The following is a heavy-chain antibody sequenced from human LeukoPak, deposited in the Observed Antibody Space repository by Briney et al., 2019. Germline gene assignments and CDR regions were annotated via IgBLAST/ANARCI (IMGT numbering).Heavy chain of an antibody. CDR2: INHSGST. D-gene: IGHD2-15*01. CDR3: AGLRYCSGGSCYGAYNWFDP. V-gene: IGHV4-34*01. CDR1: GGSFSGYY. J-gene: IGHJ5*02. Sequence: PSETPSLTCAVYGGSFSGYYWSWIRQPPGKGLEWIGEINHSGSTNYNPSLKSRVTISVDTSKNQFSLKLSSVTAADTAVYYCAGLRYCSGGSCYGAYNWFDPWGQGTLVTVSS.